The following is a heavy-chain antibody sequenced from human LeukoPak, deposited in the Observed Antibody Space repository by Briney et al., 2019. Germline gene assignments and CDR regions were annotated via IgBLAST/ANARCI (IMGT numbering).Heavy chain of an antibody. V-gene: IGHV3-48*04. CDR2: ISSSSSTI. CDR3: AREEAGFDY. D-gene: IGHD6-19*01. J-gene: IGHJ4*02. Sequence: GGSLRLSCAASGFTFSSYSMNWVHQAPGKGLEWVSYISSSSSTIYYADSVKGRFTISRDNTKNSLYLQMNSLRAEDTAVYYCAREEAGFDYWGQGTLVTVSS. CDR1: GFTFSSYS.